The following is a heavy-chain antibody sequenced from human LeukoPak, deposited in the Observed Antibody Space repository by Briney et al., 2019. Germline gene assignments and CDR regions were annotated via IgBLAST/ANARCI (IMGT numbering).Heavy chain of an antibody. CDR1: GGSISSTRYY. CDR3: ARVSLPGPQYNWFDP. CDR2: IYYIGST. J-gene: IGHJ5*02. V-gene: IGHV4-39*07. Sequence: PSETLSLTCTVSGGSISSTRYYWGWIRQPPGKGLEWIGSIYYIGSTYYNPPLKSRVTISVDTSKNQFSLKLSSVTAADTAVYYCARVSLPGPQYNWFDPWGQGTLVTVSS.